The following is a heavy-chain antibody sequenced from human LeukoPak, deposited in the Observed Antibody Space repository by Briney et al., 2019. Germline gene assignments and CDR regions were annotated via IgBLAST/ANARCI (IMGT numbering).Heavy chain of an antibody. CDR2: MNPNSGNT. CDR1: GYAFTSYD. J-gene: IGHJ4*02. V-gene: IGHV1-8*01. D-gene: IGHD2-2*02. Sequence: ASVKVSCKASGYAFTSYDINWVRQATGQGLEWMGWMNPNSGNTGYAQKFQGRVTMTRNTSISTAYMELSSLRSEDTAVYYCARGKGGRRGYCSSTSCYTGGDYWGQGTLVTVSS. CDR3: ARGKGGRRGYCSSTSCYTGGDY.